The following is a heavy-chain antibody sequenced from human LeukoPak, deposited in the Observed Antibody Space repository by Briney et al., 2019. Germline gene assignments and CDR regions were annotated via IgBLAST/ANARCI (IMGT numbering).Heavy chain of an antibody. CDR2: INWNGGST. CDR1: GFTFDDYG. V-gene: IGHV3-20*04. CDR3: ARDPGYYDSSGYNNYFDY. Sequence: GGSLRLSCAASGFTFDDYGMSWVPQAPGKGLEWVSGINWNGGSTGYADSVKGRFTISRDNAKTSLYLQMNSLRAEDTALYYCARDPGYYDSSGYNNYFDYWGQGTPVTVSS. J-gene: IGHJ4*02. D-gene: IGHD3-22*01.